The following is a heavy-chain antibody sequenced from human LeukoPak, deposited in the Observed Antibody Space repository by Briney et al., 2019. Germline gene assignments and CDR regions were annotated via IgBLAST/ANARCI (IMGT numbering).Heavy chain of an antibody. V-gene: IGHV3-74*01. CDR2: INSDGSRT. J-gene: IGHJ6*03. Sequence: GGSLRLSCAASGFTFSNYWMHWVRQAPGKGLVWVSRINSDGSRTNYADSVKGRFTISRDNSQNTVSLQVNNLRTEGTALYYCAKTSLSDASGHYYYMDVWGKGTTVTVSS. D-gene: IGHD3-3*01. CDR3: AKTSLSDASGHYYYMDV. CDR1: GFTFSNYW.